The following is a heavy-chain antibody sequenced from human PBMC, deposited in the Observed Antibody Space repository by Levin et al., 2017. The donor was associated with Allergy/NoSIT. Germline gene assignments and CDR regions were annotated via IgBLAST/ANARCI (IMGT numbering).Heavy chain of an antibody. J-gene: IGHJ4*02. CDR1: GYSISSGYY. CDR2: IYHSGST. D-gene: IGHD5-18*01. Sequence: PSETLSLTCAVSGYSISSGYYWGWIRQPPGKGLEWIGSIYHSGSTYYNPSLKSRVTISVDTSKNQFSLKLSSVTAADTAVYYCASFDARGYSYGGNDYWGQGTLVTVSS. V-gene: IGHV4-38-2*01. CDR3: ASFDARGYSYGGNDY.